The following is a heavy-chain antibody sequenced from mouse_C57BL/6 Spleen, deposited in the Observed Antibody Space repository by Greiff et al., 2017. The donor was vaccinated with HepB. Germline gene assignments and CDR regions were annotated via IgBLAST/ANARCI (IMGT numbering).Heavy chain of an antibody. Sequence: ESGPGLVKPSQSLSLTCSVTGYSITSGYYWNWIRQFPGNKLEWMGYISYDGSNNYNPSLKNRISITRDTSKNQFFLKLNSVTTEDTATYYCARERGYYGNYAFDYWGQGTTLTVSS. CDR3: ARERGYYGNYAFDY. CDR2: ISYDGSN. CDR1: GYSITSGYY. D-gene: IGHD2-1*01. J-gene: IGHJ2*01. V-gene: IGHV3-6*01.